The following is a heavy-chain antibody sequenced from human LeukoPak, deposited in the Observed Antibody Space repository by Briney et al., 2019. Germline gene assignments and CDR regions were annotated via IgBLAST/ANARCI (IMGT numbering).Heavy chain of an antibody. CDR3: ARWEAVAGTWNMDV. D-gene: IGHD6-19*01. CDR1: GGTFSSYA. CDR2: IIPIFGTA. V-gene: IGHV1-69*05. J-gene: IGHJ6*04. Sequence: SVKVSCKASGGTFSSYAISWVRQAPGQGLEWMGGIIPIFGTANYAQKLQGRVTMTTDTSTSTAYMELRSLRSDDTAVYYCARWEAVAGTWNMDVWGKGTTVTVSS.